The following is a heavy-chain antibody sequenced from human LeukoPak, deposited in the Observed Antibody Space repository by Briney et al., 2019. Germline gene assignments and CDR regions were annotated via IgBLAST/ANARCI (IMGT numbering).Heavy chain of an antibody. CDR1: GGSVSSGSDY. CDR3: AREGSWNDS. D-gene: IGHD2-15*01. CDR2: IYYSGST. Sequence: SETLSLTCTVAGGSVSSGSDYWSWIRQPPGNGLEWIGYIYYSGSTNYTPSLKSRVTISVDTSKNQFSLKLSSVTAADTAVYYCAREGSWNDSWGQGTLVTVSS. J-gene: IGHJ5*01. V-gene: IGHV4-61*01.